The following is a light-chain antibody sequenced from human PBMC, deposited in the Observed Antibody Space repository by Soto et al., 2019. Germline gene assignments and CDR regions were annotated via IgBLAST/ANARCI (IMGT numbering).Light chain of an antibody. V-gene: IGKV1-5*01. CDR1: QSISSR. CDR3: QQYNIWPPWT. Sequence: GDRVTITCRASQSISSRLAWYQQKPGKAPKFLVYDASNLESGVPSRFSGSGSGTEFTLTISSLQSEDFAIYYCQQYNIWPPWTFGQGTKVDIK. J-gene: IGKJ1*01. CDR2: DAS.